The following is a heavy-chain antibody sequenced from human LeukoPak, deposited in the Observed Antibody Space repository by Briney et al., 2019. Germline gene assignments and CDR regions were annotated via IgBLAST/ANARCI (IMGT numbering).Heavy chain of an antibody. V-gene: IGHV3-23*01. D-gene: IGHD5-18*01. J-gene: IGHJ4*02. CDR3: AKGQSRYSYGYYFDY. CDR1: GFTFSSYA. CDR2: ISGSGGST. Sequence: PGGSLRLSCAASGFTFSSYAMSWVRQAPGKGLEWVSAISGSGGSTYYADSVKGRFTTSRDNSKNTLYLQMNSLRAEDTAVYYCAKGQSRYSYGYYFDYWGQGTLVTVSS.